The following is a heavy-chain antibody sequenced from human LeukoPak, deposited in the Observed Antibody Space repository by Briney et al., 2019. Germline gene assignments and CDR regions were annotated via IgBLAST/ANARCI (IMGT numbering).Heavy chain of an antibody. CDR1: GYSISSGYY. CDR3: ARGVAPDAFDI. V-gene: IGHV4-38-2*02. D-gene: IGHD5-12*01. Sequence: SETLSLTCNVSGYSISSGYYWGWIRQPPGKGLQWIGTIYHSGSTYYNPSLKSRVTISVDTSKNQFSLKVNSVTAADTAVYYCARGVAPDAFDIWGQGTMVTVSS. J-gene: IGHJ3*02. CDR2: IYHSGST.